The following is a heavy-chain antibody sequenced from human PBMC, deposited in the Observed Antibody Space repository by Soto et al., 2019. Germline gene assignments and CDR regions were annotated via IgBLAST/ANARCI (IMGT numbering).Heavy chain of an antibody. CDR1: GGTFSSYV. D-gene: IGHD3-22*01. CDR2: IIPIFGTA. CDR3: ARGYYDSSGQGYYYGMDV. V-gene: IGHV1-69*13. Sequence: SVKVSCKASGGTFSSYVISWVRQAPGQGLEWMGGIIPIFGTANYAQKFQGRVTITADESTSTAYMELSSLRSEDTAVYYCARGYYDSSGQGYYYGMDVWGQGTTVTVSS. J-gene: IGHJ6*02.